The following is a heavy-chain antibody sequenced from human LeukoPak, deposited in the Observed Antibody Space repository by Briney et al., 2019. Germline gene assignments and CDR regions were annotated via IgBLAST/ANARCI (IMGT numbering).Heavy chain of an antibody. Sequence: GGSLRLSCAASEFTFSTFTMSWVRQAPGKGLEWVASITGDGENTYSADSVKGRFSISRDNSKDMLFLQMSSLRVDDTAIYSCAKSSGSSQKGFDPWGQGTLVTVSS. J-gene: IGHJ5*02. D-gene: IGHD3-10*01. CDR1: EFTFSTFT. CDR2: ITGDGENT. CDR3: AKSSGSSQKGFDP. V-gene: IGHV3-23*01.